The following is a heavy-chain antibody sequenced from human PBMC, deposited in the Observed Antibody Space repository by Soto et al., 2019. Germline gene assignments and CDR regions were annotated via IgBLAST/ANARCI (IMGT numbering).Heavy chain of an antibody. D-gene: IGHD3-3*01. J-gene: IGHJ6*03. V-gene: IGHV3-23*01. CDR2: ISGSGGST. Sequence: GGSLRLSCAASGFTFSSYAMSWVRQAPGKGLEWVSAISGSGGSTYYADSVKGRFTISRDNSKNTLYLQMNSLRAEDTAVYYCAKGITIFGVVISDYYYYYYMDVWGKGTTVTVSS. CDR3: AKGITIFGVVISDYYYYYYMDV. CDR1: GFTFSSYA.